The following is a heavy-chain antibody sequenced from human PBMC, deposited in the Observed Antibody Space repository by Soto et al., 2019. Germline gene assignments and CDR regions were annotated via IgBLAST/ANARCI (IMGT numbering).Heavy chain of an antibody. D-gene: IGHD3-9*01. CDR2: IYYSGST. CDR3: ARAHDDILTGYQSLLFDY. Sequence: QVQLQESGPGLVKPSQTLSLTCTVSGGSISSGDYYWSWIRQPPGKGLEWIGYIYYSGSTYYNPSLMSRVTISVDTSKNQFSLKLSSVTAADTAVYYCARAHDDILTGYQSLLFDYWGQGTLVTVSS. CDR1: GGSISSGDYY. V-gene: IGHV4-30-4*01. J-gene: IGHJ4*02.